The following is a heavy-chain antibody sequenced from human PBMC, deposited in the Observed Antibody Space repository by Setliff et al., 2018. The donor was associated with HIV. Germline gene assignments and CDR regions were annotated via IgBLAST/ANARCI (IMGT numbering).Heavy chain of an antibody. V-gene: IGHV4-59*01. CDR1: GGSFGSYS. CDR2: VYYSGRT. Sequence: LSLTCTVSGGSFGSYSWSWIRQSPGKGLEWIGFVYYSGRTFYNPSLKSRVTISIDTSKNQFSLKLSSVTAADTAVYFCARGEPPTDWGQGTLVTVSS. CDR3: ARGEPPTD. J-gene: IGHJ1*01.